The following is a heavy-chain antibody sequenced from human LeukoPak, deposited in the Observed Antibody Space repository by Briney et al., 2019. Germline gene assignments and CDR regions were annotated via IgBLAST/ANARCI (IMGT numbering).Heavy chain of an antibody. V-gene: IGHV4-4*07. Sequence: PSETLPLTCTVSVGSISSYYWSWIRQPAGKGLEWIGRIYTSGSTNYNPSLKSRVTISVDKSRNQFSLKLSSVTAADTAVYYCARETPVRPFDYWGQGTLVTVSS. CDR2: IYTSGST. J-gene: IGHJ4*02. CDR3: ARETPVRPFDY. CDR1: VGSISSYY. D-gene: IGHD2-8*01.